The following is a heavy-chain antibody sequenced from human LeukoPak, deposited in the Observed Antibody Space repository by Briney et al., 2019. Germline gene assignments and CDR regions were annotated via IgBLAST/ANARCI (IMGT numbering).Heavy chain of an antibody. Sequence: SETLSLTCIVSGGSISSYYWSWIRQPPGKGLEWIGYIYYSGSTNYNPSLKSRVTISVDTSKNQFSLKLSSVTAADTAVYYCARDYRNNWFDPWGQGTLVTVSS. CDR1: GGSISSYY. CDR2: IYYSGST. CDR3: ARDYRNNWFDP. D-gene: IGHD1-26*01. V-gene: IGHV4-59*01. J-gene: IGHJ5*02.